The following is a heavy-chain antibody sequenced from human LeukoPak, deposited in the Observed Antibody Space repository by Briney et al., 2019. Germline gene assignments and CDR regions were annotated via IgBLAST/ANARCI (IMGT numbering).Heavy chain of an antibody. V-gene: IGHV4-59*08. CDR2: IYYSGST. CDR3: ARHDYGDYGWFDP. CDR1: GGSISSYY. Sequence: SETLSLTCTVYGGSISSYYWSWIRQPPGKGLEWIGYIYYSGSTNYNPSLKSRVTISVDTSKNQFSLKLSSVTAADTAVYYCARHDYGDYGWFDPWGQGTLVTVSS. J-gene: IGHJ5*02. D-gene: IGHD4-17*01.